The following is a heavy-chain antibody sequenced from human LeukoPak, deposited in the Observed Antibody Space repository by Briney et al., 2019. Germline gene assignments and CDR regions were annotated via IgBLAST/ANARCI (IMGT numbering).Heavy chain of an antibody. J-gene: IGHJ4*02. CDR3: ARVGIYCSSTNCFLANFDY. Sequence: TETLSLTCSVSGDSISWRLYWWGRSPKPPGNGLDWTGTINYIGSTYYNPSLKSRVTISIDTPKNQFSLKLSPVTAADTAVYYCARVGIYCSSTNCFLANFDYWGQGTLVTVSS. CDR1: GDSISWRLYW. V-gene: IGHV4-39*01. CDR2: INYIGST. D-gene: IGHD2-2*01.